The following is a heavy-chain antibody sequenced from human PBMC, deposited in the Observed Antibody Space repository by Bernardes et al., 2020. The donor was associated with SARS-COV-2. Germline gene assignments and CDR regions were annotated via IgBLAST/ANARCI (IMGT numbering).Heavy chain of an antibody. J-gene: IGHJ6*02. CDR2: ISYDGSKK. CDR1: GFTFSSYA. CDR3: ARDLTRYYGMDV. Sequence: GGSLRLSCAASGFTFSSYAMHWVRQAPGKGLEWVSVISYDGSKKYYADPVKSRLTISRDNSKNTLYLQMNSLRAEDTAVYYCARDLTRYYGMDVWGHGTMVTVSS. V-gene: IGHV3-30-3*01.